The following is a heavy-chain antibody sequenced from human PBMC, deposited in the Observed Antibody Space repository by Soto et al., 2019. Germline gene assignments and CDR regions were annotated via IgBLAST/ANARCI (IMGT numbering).Heavy chain of an antibody. Sequence: EVQLVESGGGLVQPGGSLRLSCAASGFTFSAYIMNWVRQAPGKGLEWVSYVSSSSSTIFYADSVKDRFTISRDNAKNSLFLQMNSLRAEDTSVCFCAREGCRGSGGVCYGFDSWGQGTLVTVSS. CDR2: VSSSSSTI. V-gene: IGHV3-48*01. CDR3: AREGCRGSGGVCYGFDS. D-gene: IGHD2-8*02. CDR1: GFTFSAYI. J-gene: IGHJ4*02.